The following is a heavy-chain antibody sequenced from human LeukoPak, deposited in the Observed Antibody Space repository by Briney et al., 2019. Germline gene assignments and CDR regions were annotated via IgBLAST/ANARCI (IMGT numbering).Heavy chain of an antibody. D-gene: IGHD1-14*01. V-gene: IGHV4-39*07. CDR3: ARKPIINSAWYYFDY. J-gene: IGHJ4*02. CDR2: IYYSGSA. CDR1: GGSVNSGTYY. Sequence: SETLSLTCTVSGGSVNSGTYYWSWIRQPPGKGLEWIGNIYYSGSAYYNPSLKSRVTMSVDTSKNQFSLKLSSVTAADTAVYYCARKPIINSAWYYFDYWGQGTLVTVSS.